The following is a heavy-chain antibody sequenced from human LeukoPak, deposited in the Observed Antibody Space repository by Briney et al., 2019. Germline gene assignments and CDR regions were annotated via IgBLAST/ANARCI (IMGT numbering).Heavy chain of an antibody. CDR1: GFTFSNYA. CDR3: ATPAAGSGWYFDL. J-gene: IGHJ2*01. CDR2: ISNSGDIT. Sequence: QPGESLRLSCAASGFTFSNYAMTWVRQAPGRGLEWVSSISNSGDITNYADSVKGRFAISRDNSKNTLYLQMNSLRAEDTAVYYCATPAAGSGWYFDLWGRGTLVTVSS. V-gene: IGHV3-23*01. D-gene: IGHD6-13*01.